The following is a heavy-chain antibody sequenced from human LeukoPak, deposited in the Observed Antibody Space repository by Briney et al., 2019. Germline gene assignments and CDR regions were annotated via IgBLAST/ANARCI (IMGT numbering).Heavy chain of an antibody. V-gene: IGHV3-7*01. J-gene: IGHJ3*02. CDR2: IKQDGSEK. CDR3: ARHRSGGSQDDAFDI. Sequence: GGSLRLSCAASEFTFSTYWMSWVRQAPGMGLEWVADIKQDGSEKYYVDSVKGRFTISRQNAKNSLFLQMNSLRAEDTAVYYCARHRSGGSQDDAFDIWGQGTMVTVSS. CDR1: EFTFSTYW. D-gene: IGHD2-15*01.